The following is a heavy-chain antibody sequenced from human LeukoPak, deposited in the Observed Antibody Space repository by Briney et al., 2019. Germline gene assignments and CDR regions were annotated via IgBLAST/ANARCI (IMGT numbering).Heavy chain of an antibody. J-gene: IGHJ5*02. CDR2: ISSSSSYI. V-gene: IGHV3-21*01. Sequence: GGSLRLSCAASGFTFSSYSMNWVRQAPGKGLEWVLSISSSSSYIYYADSVKGRFTISRDNAKNSLYLQMNSLRAEDTAVYYCARDTSIVVVPAATFDWFDPWGQGTLVTASS. CDR1: GFTFSSYS. CDR3: ARDTSIVVVPAATFDWFDP. D-gene: IGHD2-2*01.